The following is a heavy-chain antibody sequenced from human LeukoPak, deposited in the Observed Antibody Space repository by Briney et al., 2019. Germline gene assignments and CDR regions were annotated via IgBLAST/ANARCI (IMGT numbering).Heavy chain of an antibody. Sequence: ASVKVSCKASVYTFTGYYMHWVRQAPGQGLEWMGWINPNSGGTNYAQKFQGRVTMTRDTSISTAYMELSRLRSDDTAVYYCARVSRPGIVGAEGHFDYWGRGTLVTVSS. J-gene: IGHJ4*02. D-gene: IGHD1-26*01. V-gene: IGHV1-2*02. CDR3: ARVSRPGIVGAEGHFDY. CDR1: VYTFTGYY. CDR2: INPNSGGT.